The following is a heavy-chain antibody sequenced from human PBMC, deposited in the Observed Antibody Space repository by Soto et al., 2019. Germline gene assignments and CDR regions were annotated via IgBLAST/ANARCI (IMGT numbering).Heavy chain of an antibody. CDR3: ARGDREDILVVVGARPGEYGIDI. J-gene: IGHJ6*02. Sequence: QVQLVESGGGVVQPGGSLRLSCAASGFTFRNYAMHWVRQGPGKGLECLAVIAYDGSNAFYRDSVKGRFTISRDNSKNTLYLHMNSLRSEETGVFYCARGDREDILVVVGARPGEYGIDIWGQGTTVTVSS. V-gene: IGHV3-30-3*01. D-gene: IGHD2-15*01. CDR1: GFTFRNYA. CDR2: IAYDGSNA.